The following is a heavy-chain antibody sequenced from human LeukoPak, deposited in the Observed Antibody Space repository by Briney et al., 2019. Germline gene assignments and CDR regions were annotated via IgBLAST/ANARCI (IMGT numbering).Heavy chain of an antibody. CDR3: ARGPVVVVPAAHWYFDL. CDR1: GGSFSGYY. V-gene: IGHV4-34*01. CDR2: INHSGGT. Sequence: SETLSLTCAVYGGSFSGYYWSWIRQPPGKGLEWIGEINHSGGTNYNPPLKSRVTISVDTSKNQFSLKLSSVTAADTAVYYCARGPVVVVPAAHWYFDLWDRGTLVTVSS. J-gene: IGHJ2*01. D-gene: IGHD2-2*01.